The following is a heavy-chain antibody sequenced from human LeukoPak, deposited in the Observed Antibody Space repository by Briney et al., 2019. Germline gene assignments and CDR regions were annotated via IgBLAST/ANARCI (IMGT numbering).Heavy chain of an antibody. V-gene: IGHV3-23*01. CDR3: AKIQGWFNTAFQI. CDR2: ISDIVDNT. CDR1: GFSLSSNG. Sequence: PGGSLRLSCVASGFSLSSNGMSWVRQAPGKGLDWVSGISDIVDNTHYADSVRGRFTISRDISKNTLFLQMNSLRAEDTAVYYCAKIQGWFNTAFQIGGQGTMVTVSS. D-gene: IGHD6-19*01. J-gene: IGHJ3*02.